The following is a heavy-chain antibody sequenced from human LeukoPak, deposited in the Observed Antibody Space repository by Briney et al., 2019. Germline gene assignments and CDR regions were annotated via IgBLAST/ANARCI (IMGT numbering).Heavy chain of an antibody. Sequence: PGGSLRLSCAASGFTFSDYYMSWIRQAPGKGLEWVSYISSSRSTIYYADSVKGRFTISRDNAKNSLYLQMNTLRAEDAAVYYCARDTQKYCTNGVCYGLDYWGQGTLVTVSS. J-gene: IGHJ4*02. CDR2: ISSSRSTI. CDR1: GFTFSDYY. CDR3: ARDTQKYCTNGVCYGLDY. V-gene: IGHV3-11*01. D-gene: IGHD2-8*01.